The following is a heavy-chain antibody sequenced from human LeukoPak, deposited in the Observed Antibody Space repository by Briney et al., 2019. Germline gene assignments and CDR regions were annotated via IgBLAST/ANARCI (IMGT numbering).Heavy chain of an antibody. CDR3: ARDLGITGTLDY. D-gene: IGHD1-20*01. CDR2: IDGGGTNT. Sequence: GGSLRLSCAASGFTFKRYHMSWVRQAPGKGLDWVSSIDGGGTNTYYADSVKGRFTISRDNSKNTLYLQMNSLRAEDTAVYYCARDLGITGTLDYWGQGTLVTVSS. J-gene: IGHJ4*02. V-gene: IGHV3-23*01. CDR1: GFTFKRYH.